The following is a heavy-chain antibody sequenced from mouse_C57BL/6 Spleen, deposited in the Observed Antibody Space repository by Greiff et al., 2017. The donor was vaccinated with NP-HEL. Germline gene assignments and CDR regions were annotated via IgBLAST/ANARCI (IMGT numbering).Heavy chain of an antibody. D-gene: IGHD2-4*01. CDR2: ISTGGGST. CDR1: GFTFSDYY. J-gene: IGHJ1*03. V-gene: IGHV5-12*01. Sequence: EVMLVESGGGLVQPGGSLKLSCAASGFTFSDYYMYWVRQTPEKRLEWVAYISTGGGSTYYPDTVKGRFTISRDNAKNTLYLQMSRLKSEDTAMYYCARQYDYDGYFDVWGTGTTVTVSS. CDR3: ARQYDYDGYFDV.